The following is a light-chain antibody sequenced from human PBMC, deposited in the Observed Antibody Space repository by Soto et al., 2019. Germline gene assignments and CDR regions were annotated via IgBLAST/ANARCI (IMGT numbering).Light chain of an antibody. Sequence: DIQMTQSPSTLSASVGDRVTITCRASQSISSWLAWYQQKPGKAAKLLIYKASTLESGVPSRFSGSGSGTEFTLTISSLQPDDVATDYCQQYISYSAITFGQGTKRQIK. CDR2: KAS. CDR1: QSISSW. CDR3: QQYISYSAIT. J-gene: IGKJ2*01. V-gene: IGKV1-5*03.